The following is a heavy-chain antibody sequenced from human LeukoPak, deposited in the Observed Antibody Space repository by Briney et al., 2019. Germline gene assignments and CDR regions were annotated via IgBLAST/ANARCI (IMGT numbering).Heavy chain of an antibody. CDR2: FDPEDGET. J-gene: IGHJ4*02. CDR1: GYTLTELS. CDR3: ARGGYSSSWYSSDY. Sequence: ASVKVSCKVSGYTLTELSMHWVRQAPGKGLEWMGGFDPEDGETIYAQKFQGRVTMTEDTSTDTAYMELSSLRSEDTAVYHCARGGYSSSWYSSDYWGQGTLVTVSS. V-gene: IGHV1-24*01. D-gene: IGHD6-13*01.